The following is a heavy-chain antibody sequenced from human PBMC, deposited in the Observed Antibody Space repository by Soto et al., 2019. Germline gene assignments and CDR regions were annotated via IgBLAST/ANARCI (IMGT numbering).Heavy chain of an antibody. CDR3: VIRTPGEYSRPSFAFDI. CDR1: GYSFTSYW. V-gene: IGHV5-51*01. CDR2: IYPGDSDT. Sequence: GESLKISCKGSGYSFTSYWIGWVRQMPGKGLEWMGIIYPGDSDTRYSPSFQGQVTISADKSISTAYLQWSSLKASDTAMYYFVIRTPGEYSRPSFAFDIWGQGTMVTGSS. J-gene: IGHJ3*02. D-gene: IGHD6-6*01.